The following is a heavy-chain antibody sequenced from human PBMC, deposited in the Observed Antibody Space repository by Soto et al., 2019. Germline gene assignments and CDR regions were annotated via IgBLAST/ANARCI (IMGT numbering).Heavy chain of an antibody. Sequence: QVQLQQWGDGLLKPSETLSLTCAVYGGSMNGYFWSWIRQPPGKGLEWIGEISQGGETNYNSSLTSRLSISVDTSKNQFSLNLKSVTAADTAVYFGARENWTDYYEGFIDFWGKGTLVTVSS. J-gene: IGHJ4*02. V-gene: IGHV4-34*02. D-gene: IGHD3-22*01. CDR1: GGSMNGYF. CDR2: ISQGGET. CDR3: ARENWTDYYEGFIDF.